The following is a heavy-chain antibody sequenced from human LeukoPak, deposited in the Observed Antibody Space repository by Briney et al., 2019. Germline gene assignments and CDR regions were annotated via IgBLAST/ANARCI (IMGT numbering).Heavy chain of an antibody. Sequence: PGRSLRLSCAASGFTFSSYAMHWVRQAPGKGLEWVAVISYDGSNKYYADSVKGRFTISRDNSKNTLYLQMNSLRAEDTAVYYCASAMVRGDDAFDIWGQGTMVTVSS. V-gene: IGHV3-30*04. CDR2: ISYDGSNK. J-gene: IGHJ3*02. CDR3: ASAMVRGDDAFDI. CDR1: GFTFSSYA. D-gene: IGHD3-10*01.